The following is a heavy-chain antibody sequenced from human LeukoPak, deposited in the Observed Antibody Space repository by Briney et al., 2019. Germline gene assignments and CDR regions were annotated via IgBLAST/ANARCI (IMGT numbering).Heavy chain of an antibody. J-gene: IGHJ4*02. CDR1: GYTCTGYY. D-gene: IGHD3-22*01. CDR3: ARGPPTIVVVITTGDFDS. CDR2: INPNSGGT. V-gene: IGHV1-2*02. Sequence: ASVKVSCKASGYTCTGYYIHWVRHAPGQGLEWMGWINPNSGGTNYAQKFQGRVTMTRDTSISTAYMELRRLRSDDRAVYYCARGPPTIVVVITTGDFDSWGQGTLVTVSS.